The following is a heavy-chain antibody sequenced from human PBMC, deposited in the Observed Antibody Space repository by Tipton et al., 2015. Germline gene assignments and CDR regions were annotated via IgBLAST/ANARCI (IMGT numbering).Heavy chain of an antibody. V-gene: IGHV3-23*01. CDR3: VKDLAVPGDY. CDR2: ISRSGTNT. D-gene: IGHD3-3*02. CDR1: GFTFSSYA. J-gene: IGHJ4*02. Sequence: SLRLSCAASGFTFSSYAMSWVRQAPGQGLEWVSTISRSGTNTHYADSVKGRFTISRDDSKNTLYLQMSSLRAEDTAVYYCVKDLAVPGDYWGQGTLVTVSS.